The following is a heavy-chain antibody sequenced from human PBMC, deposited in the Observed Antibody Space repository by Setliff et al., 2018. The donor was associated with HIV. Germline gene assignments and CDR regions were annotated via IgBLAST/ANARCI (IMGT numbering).Heavy chain of an antibody. CDR3: ATPGYCGSTSCLFAYYFDF. CDR1: GGTFTNSA. Sequence: GASVKVSCKASGGTFTNSAIGWVRQAPGKGPEWMGGFDPENGETIYAQKFQGRLAVTEDTSTDTAYMELNSLRSDDTAVYFCATPGYCGSTSCLFAYYFDFWGQGTLVTVSS. CDR2: FDPENGET. D-gene: IGHD2-2*01. V-gene: IGHV1-24*01. J-gene: IGHJ4*02.